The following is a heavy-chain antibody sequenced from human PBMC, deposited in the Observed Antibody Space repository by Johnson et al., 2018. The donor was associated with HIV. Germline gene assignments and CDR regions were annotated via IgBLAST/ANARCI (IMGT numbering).Heavy chain of an antibody. J-gene: IGHJ3*02. D-gene: IGHD6-19*01. Sequence: QEQLVESGGVVVQPGRSLRLSCAASGFTFSDYAIHWVRQAPGKGLEWVAVISYDGSNKYYADSVKGRFTISRDNARNSLYLQMNSLRAEDTAVYYCARVRYSSGWPIYAFDIWGQGTVVIVSS. CDR1: GFTFSDYA. CDR2: ISYDGSNK. CDR3: ARVRYSSGWPIYAFDI. V-gene: IGHV3-30-3*01.